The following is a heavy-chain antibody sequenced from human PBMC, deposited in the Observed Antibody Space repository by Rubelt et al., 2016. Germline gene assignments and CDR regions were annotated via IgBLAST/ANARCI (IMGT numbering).Heavy chain of an antibody. J-gene: IGHJ5*02. D-gene: IGHD3-3*01. V-gene: IGHV1-46*01. CDR3: ARSPRYDFEDNWFDP. CDR1: GYTFTSYY. Sequence: QVQLVQSGAEVKKPGASVKVSCKASGYTFTSYYMHWVRQAPGQGLEWMGLINPSGGSTSYAKKCKGRVTMTRDTATSTVLMELSSLRAEDTAVYYCARSPRYDFEDNWFDPWGQGTLVTVSS. CDR2: INPSGGST.